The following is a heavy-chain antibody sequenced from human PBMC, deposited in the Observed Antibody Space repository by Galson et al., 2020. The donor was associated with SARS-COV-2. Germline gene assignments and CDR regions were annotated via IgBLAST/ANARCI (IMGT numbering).Heavy chain of an antibody. V-gene: IGHV3-53*05. D-gene: IGHD5-18*01. J-gene: IGHJ4*02. CDR1: GFAVSSKY. CDR2: IYYDGNT. Sequence: METGGSLRLSCAASGFAVSSKYMSWVRQAPGKGLEWVSVIYYDGNTNYADSVRGRFTISRDTSKNTVSLQMNSLRAEDTAMYYCVIDDGTAPYDYWGPGTLVTVSS. CDR3: VIDDGTAPYDY.